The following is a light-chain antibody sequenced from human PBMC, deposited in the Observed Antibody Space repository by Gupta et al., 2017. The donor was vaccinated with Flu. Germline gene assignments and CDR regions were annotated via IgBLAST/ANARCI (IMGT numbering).Light chain of an antibody. Sequence: SYELTQPPSVSVSPGQTARITCSGDALPKKFAYWYQQKSGQAPVLVMYEDSKRPSGIPERFSGSSSGTMATLTISGAQVEDEADYYCYSTDSSGNHRVFGGGTKLTGL. V-gene: IGLV3-10*01. CDR2: EDS. J-gene: IGLJ3*02. CDR1: ALPKKF. CDR3: YSTDSSGNHRV.